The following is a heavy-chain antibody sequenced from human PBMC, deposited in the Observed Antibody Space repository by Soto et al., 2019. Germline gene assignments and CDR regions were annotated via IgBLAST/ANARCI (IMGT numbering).Heavy chain of an antibody. Sequence: GSLRLSCAASGFTFSSYAMSRVRQAPGKGLEWVSATSGSGGSTYYADSVKGRFNISRVNSKNTLYLQMNSRRAEDTAAYYCAKATGPAHLLPRRYYCGMDVCDQGPTVTVAS. CDR3: AKATGPAHLLPRRYYCGMDV. CDR1: GFTFSSYA. CDR2: TSGSGGST. J-gene: IGHJ6*02. V-gene: IGHV3-23*01.